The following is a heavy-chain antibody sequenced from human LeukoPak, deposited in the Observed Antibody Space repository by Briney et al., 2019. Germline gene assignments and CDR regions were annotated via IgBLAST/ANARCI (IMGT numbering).Heavy chain of an antibody. CDR1: GYSLSSGYF. V-gene: IGHV4-61*01. D-gene: IGHD3-22*01. CDR3: ARAQPYYDNSGYSLSFLYFDY. Sequence: SETLSLTCTVSGYSLSSGYFWGWIRQPPGKGLEWIGYIYYSGSTNYNPSLKSRVTISVDTSKNQFSLKLSSVTAADTAVYYCARAQPYYDNSGYSLSFLYFDYWGQGTLVTVSS. CDR2: IYYSGST. J-gene: IGHJ4*02.